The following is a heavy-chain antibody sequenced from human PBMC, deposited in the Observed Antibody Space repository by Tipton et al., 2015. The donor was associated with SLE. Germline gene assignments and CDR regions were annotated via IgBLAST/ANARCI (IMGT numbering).Heavy chain of an antibody. Sequence: GSLRLSCAASGFSISDYYMNWIRQAPGKGLEWVSYISSNGKTIYYGDSVQGRFTISRDNAKNSLFLQMNSLRAGDTAVYYCAKGRVGTPTDWGQGTLVTVSS. J-gene: IGHJ4*02. CDR3: AKGRVGTPTD. CDR1: GFSISDYY. CDR2: ISSNGKTI. V-gene: IGHV3-11*04.